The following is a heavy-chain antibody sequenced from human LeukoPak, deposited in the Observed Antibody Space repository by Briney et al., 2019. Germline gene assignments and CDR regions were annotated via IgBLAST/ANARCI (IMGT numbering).Heavy chain of an antibody. CDR2: IYYSGST. Sequence: SETLSLTCTVSGGSISSSSYYWGWIRQPPGKGLEWIGSIYYSGSTYYNPPLKSRVTISVDTSKNQFSLKLSSVTAADTAVYYCARQWLLDYFDYWGQGTLVTVSS. CDR1: GGSISSSSYY. J-gene: IGHJ4*02. D-gene: IGHD3-22*01. CDR3: ARQWLLDYFDY. V-gene: IGHV4-39*07.